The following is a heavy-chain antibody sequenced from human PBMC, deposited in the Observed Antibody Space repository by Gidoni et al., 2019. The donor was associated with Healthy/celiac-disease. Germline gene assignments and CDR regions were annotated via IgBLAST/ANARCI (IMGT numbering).Heavy chain of an antibody. D-gene: IGHD3-22*01. CDR3: ARDGYDSSGYYGYFDY. V-gene: IGHV3-7*01. Sequence: EVQLVESGGGLVQPGGSLRLSCAASGFTFSSYWISWVRQAPGKGLEWVANIKQDGSEKYYVDSVKGRFTISRDNAKNSLYLQMNSLRAEDTAVYYCARDGYDSSGYYGYFDYWGQGTLVTVSS. J-gene: IGHJ4*02. CDR1: GFTFSSYW. CDR2: IKQDGSEK.